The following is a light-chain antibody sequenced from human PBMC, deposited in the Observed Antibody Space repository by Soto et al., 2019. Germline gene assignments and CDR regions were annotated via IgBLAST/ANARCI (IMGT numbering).Light chain of an antibody. CDR2: DAS. J-gene: IGKJ1*01. CDR3: QQRSNWPWT. Sequence: EIVLTQSPATLSLSPGERATLSCRASQSVSSYLAWYQQTPGQAPRLLIYDASNRATGIPARFSGSGSGTDFTLTISSLEPEDFALYYCQQRSNWPWTFGQGTQVEIK. V-gene: IGKV3-11*01. CDR1: QSVSSY.